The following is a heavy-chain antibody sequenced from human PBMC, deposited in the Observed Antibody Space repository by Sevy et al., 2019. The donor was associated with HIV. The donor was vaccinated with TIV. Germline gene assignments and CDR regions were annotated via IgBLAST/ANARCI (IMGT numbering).Heavy chain of an antibody. D-gene: IGHD5-12*01. CDR2: IYYSGST. J-gene: IGHJ6*02. CDR3: ARVSASGYDFSHGMDV. Sequence: SETLSLTCTVSGGSISSYYWSWIRQPPGKGLEWIGYIYYSGSTNYNPSLKSRVTISVDTSKNQFSLKLSSVTAADTAVYYCARVSASGYDFSHGMDVWAKGPRSPSP. V-gene: IGHV4-59*01. CDR1: GGSISSYY.